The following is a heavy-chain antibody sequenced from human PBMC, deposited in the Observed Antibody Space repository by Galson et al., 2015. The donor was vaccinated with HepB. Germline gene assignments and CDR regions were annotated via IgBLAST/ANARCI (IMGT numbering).Heavy chain of an antibody. Sequence: SLRLSCAASGFTFSSYGMHWVRQAPGKGLEWMAVIWYDGNNKNYADSVKDRFTISRDNSKNTLYLQMNSLRAEDTAVYYCAREGAYCGGDCYSHFDSWGQGTLVTVSS. CDR3: AREGAYCGGDCYSHFDS. J-gene: IGHJ4*02. CDR1: GFTFSSYG. D-gene: IGHD2-21*02. CDR2: IWYDGNNK. V-gene: IGHV3-33*01.